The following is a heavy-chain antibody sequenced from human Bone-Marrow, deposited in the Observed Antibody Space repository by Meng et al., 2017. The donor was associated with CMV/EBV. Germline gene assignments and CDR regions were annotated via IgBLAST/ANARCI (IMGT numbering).Heavy chain of an antibody. CDR3: ASSVMDV. J-gene: IGHJ6*01. CDR1: GFIFSRAE. Sequence: GESLKISCEASGFIFSRAELAWVRQAPGKGLVWVSHINNDGSSTNYADSVKGRFTISRDNAKNTLYLQMNSLRAEDTAVYYCASSVMDVWGQGTTVTGSS. CDR2: INNDGSST. V-gene: IGHV3-74*01.